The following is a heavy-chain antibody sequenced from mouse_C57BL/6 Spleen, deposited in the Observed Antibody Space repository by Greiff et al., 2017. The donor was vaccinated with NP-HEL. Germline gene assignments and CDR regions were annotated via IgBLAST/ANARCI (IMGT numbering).Heavy chain of an antibody. D-gene: IGHD2-4*01. V-gene: IGHV1-64*01. CDR2: IHPNSGST. J-gene: IGHJ2*01. CDR1: GYTFTSYW. CDR3: ARRRTHDYDGFDY. Sequence: QVQLQQPGAELVKPGASVKLSCKASGYTFTSYWMHWVKQRPGQGLEWIGMIHPNSGSTNYNEKFKSKATLTVDKSSSTAYMQLSSLTSEDSAVYYCARRRTHDYDGFDYWGQGTTLTVSS.